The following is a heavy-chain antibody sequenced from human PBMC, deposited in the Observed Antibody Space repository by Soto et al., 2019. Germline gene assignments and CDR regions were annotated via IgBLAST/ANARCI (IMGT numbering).Heavy chain of an antibody. V-gene: IGHV3-74*01. D-gene: IGHD3-10*01. Sequence: PGGSLRLSCEASGYTFSPFWMHWVRQAPGKGLVWVSHINSDGSTKLYADSVKGRFTISRDNAKNTLYLQMNSVKADDTAVYYCVRDRGKSDSFNVWGRGTMV. J-gene: IGHJ3*01. CDR2: INSDGSTK. CDR3: VRDRGKSDSFNV. CDR1: GYTFSPFW.